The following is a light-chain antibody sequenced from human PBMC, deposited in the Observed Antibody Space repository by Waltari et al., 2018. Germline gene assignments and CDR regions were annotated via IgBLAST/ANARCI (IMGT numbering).Light chain of an antibody. CDR2: SNY. CDR1: RSNHGRHT. CDR3: AAWDDGLSGRSWV. J-gene: IGLJ3*02. V-gene: IGLV1-44*01. Sequence: QSVLTQPPSASGTPGQRVTISCSGSRSNHGRHTVNWYQQLPGTAPKLLIYSNYQRPSGVPDRFSGSRSGTSASLAISGLQSEDEADYYCAAWDDGLSGRSWVFGGGTKLTVL.